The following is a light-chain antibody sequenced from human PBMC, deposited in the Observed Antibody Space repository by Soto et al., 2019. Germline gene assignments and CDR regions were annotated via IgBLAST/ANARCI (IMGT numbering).Light chain of an antibody. CDR2: GAS. V-gene: IGKV3-15*01. Sequence: EILMTQSPSTLSGSVGDRVTPTCRASQIVRSNLAWYQQKPGQAPRLLFYGASTRTTGIPARFSGSGSGTEFTLTISSLQSEDFATYFCQQVNDYPITFGGGTKVDIK. CDR3: QQVNDYPIT. CDR1: QIVRSN. J-gene: IGKJ4*02.